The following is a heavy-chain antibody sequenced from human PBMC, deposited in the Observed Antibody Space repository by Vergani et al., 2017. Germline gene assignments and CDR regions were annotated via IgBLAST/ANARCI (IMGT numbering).Heavy chain of an antibody. CDR2: IQFDGSNQ. CDR1: GFTLSNYD. V-gene: IGHV3-30*02. J-gene: IGHJ4*02. CDR3: AKHFRGWGIDY. D-gene: IGHD3-16*01. Sequence: QVQLVESGGGVVQRGGSLRLSCATSGFTLSNYDMQWIRQGPGKGLEFVAFIQFDGSNQYYADSVKGRFTLSRDFSKNTLSLQMNSLRTDDTATYYCAKHFRGWGIDYGGQGNKVIVS.